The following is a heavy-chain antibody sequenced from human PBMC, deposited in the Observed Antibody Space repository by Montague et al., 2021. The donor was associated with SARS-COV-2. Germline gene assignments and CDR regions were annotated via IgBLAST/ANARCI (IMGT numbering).Heavy chain of an antibody. CDR3: ARGHQGTTMIVVVMVGEQYYFDY. CDR2: INHRGRT. J-gene: IGHJ4*02. CDR1: GESFSGYH. D-gene: IGHD3-22*01. V-gene: IGHV4-34*01. Sequence: SETLSLTCAVYGESFSGYHWTWIRQPPGKGLEWIGEINHRGRTKYNPSLKSRVTISVDTAKNQFSLRLSSVTAADTAVYYCARGHQGTTMIVVVMVGEQYYFDYWGQGTLVSVSS.